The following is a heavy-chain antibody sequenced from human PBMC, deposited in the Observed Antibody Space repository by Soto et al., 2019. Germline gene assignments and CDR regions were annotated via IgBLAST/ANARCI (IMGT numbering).Heavy chain of an antibody. J-gene: IGHJ4*02. CDR3: ARDAMTTEFDY. Sequence: ASVKVSCKASGYTFTSYYIHWVRQAPGQRLEWMGWINPNDGNTNYSQKFQGRVTITRDTSASTACMELSSLRSEDTAVYYCARDAMTTEFDYWGQGTLVTVSS. CDR2: INPNDGNT. D-gene: IGHD4-4*01. CDR1: GYTFTSYY. V-gene: IGHV1-3*01.